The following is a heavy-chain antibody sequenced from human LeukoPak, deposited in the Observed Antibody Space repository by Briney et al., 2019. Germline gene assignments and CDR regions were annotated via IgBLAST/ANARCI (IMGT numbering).Heavy chain of an antibody. Sequence: GGSLRLSCAASGFTFSDYTMNWVRQAPGKGLEWVACITTRSSYMYYADSVKGRFTVSRDNAKNSLYLQMNSLRAEDTAVYYCAKDRLTYYYYGMDVWGQGTTVTVSS. CDR3: AKDRLTYYYYGMDV. V-gene: IGHV3-21*01. J-gene: IGHJ6*02. D-gene: IGHD2-15*01. CDR2: ITTRSSYM. CDR1: GFTFSDYT.